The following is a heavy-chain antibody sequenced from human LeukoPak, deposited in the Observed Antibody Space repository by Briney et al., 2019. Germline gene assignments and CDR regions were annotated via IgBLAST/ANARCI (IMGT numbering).Heavy chain of an antibody. CDR3: VRGGGAFDY. CDR2: IKQDGSEK. D-gene: IGHD4/OR15-4a*01. CDR1: GFTFSDYY. Sequence: PGGSLTLSCAASGFTFSDYYMSWVRQAPGKGLEWVANIKQDGSEKYYLDSVKGRFTISRDNAKKSVYVQMNSLRAEDTAVFYCVRGGGAFDYWGQGTLVTVSS. J-gene: IGHJ4*02. V-gene: IGHV3-7*04.